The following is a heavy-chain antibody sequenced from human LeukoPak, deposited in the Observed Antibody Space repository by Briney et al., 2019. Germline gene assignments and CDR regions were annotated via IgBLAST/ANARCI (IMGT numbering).Heavy chain of an antibody. CDR3: ARQLCSSTSCPAGAFDI. J-gene: IGHJ3*02. V-gene: IGHV5-51*01. Sequence: GESLKISCKGSGYSFTSYWIGWVRQMPGKGLEWMGIIYPGDSDTRYSPSFQGQVTISADKSISTAYLQWSSLKASDTAMYYCARQLCSSTSCPAGAFDIWGQGTMVTVSS. D-gene: IGHD2-2*01. CDR1: GYSFTSYW. CDR2: IYPGDSDT.